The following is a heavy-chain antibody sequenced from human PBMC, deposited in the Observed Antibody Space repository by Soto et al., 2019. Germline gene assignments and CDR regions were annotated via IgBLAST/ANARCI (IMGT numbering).Heavy chain of an antibody. Sequence: SESLSLTWNVAGGSTSSVGYYWSWILQHPWKGLEWIGYIYFSGSTYYNPSLKSRGTISVYTAKNQFYLKLRSVTAADAAVYYCARERLRSGSRCFEYWGQGTLVTVSS. D-gene: IGHD3-16*01. J-gene: IGHJ4*02. CDR3: ARERLRSGSRCFEY. V-gene: IGHV4-31*02. CDR1: GGSTSSVGYY. CDR2: IYFSGST.